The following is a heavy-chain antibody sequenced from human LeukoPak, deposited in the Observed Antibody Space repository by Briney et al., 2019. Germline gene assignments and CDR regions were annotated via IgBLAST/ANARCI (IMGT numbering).Heavy chain of an antibody. CDR1: GFTLSSYG. D-gene: IGHD3-22*01. CDR2: ISYDGSNE. CDR3: AKDPQRLLLSGVLDY. Sequence: PGGSLRLSCAASGFTLSSYGMHWVRQAPGKGLEWVALISYDGSNEYYADSVRGRFVISRDNSRNTVYLQMNSLRAEDTAVYYCAKDPQRLLLSGVLDYWGQGTLVTVSS. V-gene: IGHV3-30*18. J-gene: IGHJ4*02.